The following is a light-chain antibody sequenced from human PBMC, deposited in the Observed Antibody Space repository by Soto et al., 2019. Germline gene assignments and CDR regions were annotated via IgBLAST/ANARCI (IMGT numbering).Light chain of an antibody. CDR3: QQYNNWPPT. V-gene: IGKV3D-15*01. CDR1: QSVSGN. Sequence: EIVMTQSPATLSVSPGERATLSCRASQSVSGNFAWYQQKPAQAPRLLLVGASTRATGIPARFSGSGAGTECTRTSSSLQSEDVAVYYCQQYNNWPPTFGQGTKVEIK. CDR2: GAS. J-gene: IGKJ1*01.